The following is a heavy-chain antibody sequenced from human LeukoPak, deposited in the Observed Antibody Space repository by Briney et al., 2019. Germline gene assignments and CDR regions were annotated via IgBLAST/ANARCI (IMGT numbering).Heavy chain of an antibody. CDR2: IYYSGST. CDR3: ARHITQGKYQLLCLIQENNWFDP. J-gene: IGHJ5*02. CDR1: GGSISSSSYY. V-gene: IGHV4-39*01. D-gene: IGHD2-2*01. Sequence: PSETLSLTCTVSGGSISSSSYYWGWIRQPPGKGLEWIGSIYYSGSTYYNPSLKSRVTISVDTSKNQFSLKLSSVTAADTAVYYCARHITQGKYQLLCLIQENNWFDPWGQGTLVTVSS.